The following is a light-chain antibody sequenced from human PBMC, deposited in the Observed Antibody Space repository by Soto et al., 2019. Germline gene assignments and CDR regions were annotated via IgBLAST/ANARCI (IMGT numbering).Light chain of an antibody. J-gene: IGLJ2*01. V-gene: IGLV6-57*04. CDR3: QSYDSSTLV. CDR1: SGSIASNY. Sequence: NFMLTQPHSVSESPGKTVTISCTRSSGSIASNYVQWYQQRPGSAPTTVIYEDNQRPSGVPDRFSGSIDGSSNSASLTISGLKTEDEADYYCQSYDSSTLVFGGGTKLTVL. CDR2: EDN.